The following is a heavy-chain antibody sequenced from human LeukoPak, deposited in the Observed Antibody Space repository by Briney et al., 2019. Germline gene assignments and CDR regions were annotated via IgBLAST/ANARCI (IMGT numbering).Heavy chain of an antibody. CDR3: ARDPSYYYDSSGYDPNAFDI. J-gene: IGHJ3*02. Sequence: PGGSLRLSCAASEFTFSNAWMSWVRQAPGKGLEWVANIKRDGNEKFYVDSVKGRFTISRDDANNSLYLQMNSLRAEDTALYYCARDPSYYYDSSGYDPNAFDIWGQGTIVTVSS. CDR1: EFTFSNAW. CDR2: IKRDGNEK. V-gene: IGHV3-7*05. D-gene: IGHD3-22*01.